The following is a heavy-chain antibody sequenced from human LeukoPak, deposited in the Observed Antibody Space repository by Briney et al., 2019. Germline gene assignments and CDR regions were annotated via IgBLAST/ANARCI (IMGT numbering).Heavy chain of an antibody. CDR1: GGSISSSSYY. J-gene: IGHJ4*02. V-gene: IGHV4-39*07. D-gene: IGHD3-9*01. Sequence: PSETLSLTCTVSGGSISSSSYYWGWIRQPPGKGLEWIGSIYYSGSTYYNPSLKSRVTISVDTSKNQFSLKLSSVTAADTAVYYCATLYERYFDWGSNYFDYWGQGTLVTVSS. CDR3: ATLYERYFDWGSNYFDY. CDR2: IYYSGST.